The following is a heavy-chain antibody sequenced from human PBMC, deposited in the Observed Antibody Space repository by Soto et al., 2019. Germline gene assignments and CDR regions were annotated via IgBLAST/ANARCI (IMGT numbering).Heavy chain of an antibody. D-gene: IGHD6-13*01. CDR3: AKDPCSSWYCKYFEY. V-gene: IGHV3-23*01. CDR1: GFSFSTYA. CDR2: ISATDGST. Sequence: EVQLLESGGDLVQPGGSLRLSCAASGFSFSTYAMNWVRQTPGKGLEWVSGISATDGSTHYADSVRGRFTISRDNSKNTRYLQMNSLRAEDTALYYCAKDPCSSWYCKYFEYWGQGTLVTVSS. J-gene: IGHJ4*02.